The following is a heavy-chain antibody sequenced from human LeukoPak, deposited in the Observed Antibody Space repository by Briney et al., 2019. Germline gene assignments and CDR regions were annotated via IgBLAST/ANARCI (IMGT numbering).Heavy chain of an antibody. CDR3: AKDRGGSSSDWFDP. V-gene: IGHV6-1*01. CDR1: GASGSSNRAT. Sequence: SQTLSLTCAISGASGSSNRATWNWIRQSPSRGLEWLGRTYYRSRWYNDYAVSVKSRIIINSDTSKNQFSLQLNSVTPEDTAVYYCAKDRGGSSSDWFDPWGQGTLVIVSS. J-gene: IGHJ5*02. CDR2: TYYRSRWYN. D-gene: IGHD6-6*01.